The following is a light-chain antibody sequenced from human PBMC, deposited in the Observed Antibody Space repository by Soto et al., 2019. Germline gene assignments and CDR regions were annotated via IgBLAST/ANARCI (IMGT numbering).Light chain of an antibody. Sequence: QSALTQPPSVSGSPGQSVTISCTGTSSDVGSYNHVSWYQQPPGAAPKLIIYEVGNRPSGVPDRFSGSKSGITASLTISGIQAEDEADYYCSSYTTSSTYVFGTGTKVTVL. J-gene: IGLJ1*01. CDR3: SSYTTSSTYV. CDR1: SSDVGSYNH. V-gene: IGLV2-18*02. CDR2: EVG.